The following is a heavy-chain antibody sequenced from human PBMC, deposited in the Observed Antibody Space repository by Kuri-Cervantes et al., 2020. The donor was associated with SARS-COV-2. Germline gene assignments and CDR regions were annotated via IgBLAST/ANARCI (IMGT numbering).Heavy chain of an antibody. CDR1: GYSFTSYW. J-gene: IGHJ6*02. V-gene: IGHV5-51*01. Sequence: GGSLRLSCMGSGYSFTSYWIGWVRQMPGKGLEWMGIIYPGDSDTRYSPSFQGQVTISADKSISTAYLQWSSLKASDTAMYYCARRLNCSSTSCYRSYYYYYGMDVWGQGTTVTVSS. CDR3: ARRLNCSSTSCYRSYYYYYGMDV. CDR2: IYPGDSDT. D-gene: IGHD2-2*01.